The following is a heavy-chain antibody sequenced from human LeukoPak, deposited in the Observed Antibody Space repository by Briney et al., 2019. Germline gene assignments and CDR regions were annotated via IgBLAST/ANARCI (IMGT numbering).Heavy chain of an antibody. CDR1: GASISSNW. Sequence: SGTLSLTCAVSGASISSNWWNWVRQPPGKGLEWIGEIHHSGSANYNPSLKSRVTILLDTSENQFSLRLSSVTAADTAVYYCARVPRSYYYYYYMDVWAKGPRSPSP. CDR2: IHHSGSA. J-gene: IGHJ6*03. V-gene: IGHV4-4*02. CDR3: ARVPRSYYYYYYMDV.